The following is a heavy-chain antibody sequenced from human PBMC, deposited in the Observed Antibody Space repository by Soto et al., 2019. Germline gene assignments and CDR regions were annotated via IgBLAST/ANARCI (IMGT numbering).Heavy chain of an antibody. J-gene: IGHJ5*02. Sequence: SETLSLTCTVSGGSLSSYYWSWIRQPPGKGLEWIGYLYYSGSTNYNPSLKSRVTFSVDTSRNQFSLKLNSVTAADTAVYYCARHEVTTRTDNWFDPWGQGNPVTVSS. CDR2: LYYSGST. V-gene: IGHV4-59*08. CDR3: ARHEVTTRTDNWFDP. CDR1: GGSLSSYY. D-gene: IGHD1-1*01.